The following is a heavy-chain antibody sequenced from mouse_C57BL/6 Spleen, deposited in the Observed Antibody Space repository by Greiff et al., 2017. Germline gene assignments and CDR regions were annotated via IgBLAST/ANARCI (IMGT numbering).Heavy chain of an antibody. J-gene: IGHJ2*01. Sequence: VQLQQSGAELMKPGASVKLSCKATGYTFTGYWIEWVKQRPGHGLEWIGEILTGSGSTNYNEKFKGKATFTAETSPNPAYMQPSSMTTEEYAIYYCARATSWYYFDYWGQGTTLTVSS. CDR2: ILTGSGST. V-gene: IGHV1-9*01. CDR1: GYTFTGYW. CDR3: ARATSWYYFDY.